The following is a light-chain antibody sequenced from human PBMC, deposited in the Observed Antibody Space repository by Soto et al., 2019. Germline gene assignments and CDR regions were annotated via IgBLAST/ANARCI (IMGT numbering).Light chain of an antibody. CDR3: SSYTSDSTLV. CDR1: STDVGGYNY. Sequence: ALTQPASVSGSPGQSIAISCTGTSTDVGGYNYVSWYQQHPGKAPKLMIYEVSNRPSGVSNRFSGAKSGNTASLTISGLQAEDEADYYCSSYTSDSTLVFGGGTKVTVL. CDR2: EVS. J-gene: IGLJ3*02. V-gene: IGLV2-14*01.